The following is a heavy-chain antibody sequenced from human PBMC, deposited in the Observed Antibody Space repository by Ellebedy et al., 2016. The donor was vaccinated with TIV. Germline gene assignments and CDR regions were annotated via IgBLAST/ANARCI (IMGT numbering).Heavy chain of an antibody. V-gene: IGHV1-18*01. CDR1: GYNAINIG. D-gene: IGHD6-19*01. CDR3: ARAGYSSGWADFKAPVY. CDR2: ISVNKGNT. Sequence: ASVKVSXXASGYNAINIGINWVRQAPGQGLEWMGWISVNKGNTKSAQKVQDRVTMTTDTSTSTVYMELRSLRSDDTAVYYCARAGYSSGWADFKAPVYWGQGTLVTVSS. J-gene: IGHJ4*02.